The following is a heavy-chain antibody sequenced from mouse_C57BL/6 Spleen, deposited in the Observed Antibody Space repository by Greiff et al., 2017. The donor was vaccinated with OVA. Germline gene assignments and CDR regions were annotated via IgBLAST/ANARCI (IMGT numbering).Heavy chain of an antibody. CDR3: ASTVVAHFDY. CDR1: GYSITSGYY. J-gene: IGHJ2*01. V-gene: IGHV3-6*01. CDR2: ISYDGSN. Sequence: EVHLVESGPGLVKPSQSLSLTCSVTGYSITSGYYWNWIRQFPGNKLEWMGYISYDGSNNYNPSLKNRISITRDTSKNQFFLKLNSVTTEDTATYYCASTVVAHFDYWGQGTTLTVSS. D-gene: IGHD1-1*01.